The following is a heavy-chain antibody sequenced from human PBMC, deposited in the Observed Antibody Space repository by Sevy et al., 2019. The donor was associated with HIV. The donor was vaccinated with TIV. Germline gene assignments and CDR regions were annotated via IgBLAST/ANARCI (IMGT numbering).Heavy chain of an antibody. J-gene: IGHJ6*03. CDR1: GGSISSYY. V-gene: IGHV4-4*07. Sequence: SDTLSLTCTVSGGSISSYYWSWIRQPAGKGLEWIGRIYTSGSTNYNPSLKSRVTMSVDTSKNQFSLKLSSVTAADTAVYYCARDPSGYYYDSSGYYDPYMDVWGKGTTVTVSS. CDR3: ARDPSGYYYDSSGYYDPYMDV. D-gene: IGHD3-22*01. CDR2: IYTSGST.